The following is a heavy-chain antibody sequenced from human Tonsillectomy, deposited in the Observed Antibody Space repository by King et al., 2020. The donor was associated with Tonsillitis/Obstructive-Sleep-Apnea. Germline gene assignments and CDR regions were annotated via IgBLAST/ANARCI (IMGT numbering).Heavy chain of an antibody. CDR3: AREDYGQHYFDS. CDR2: ISYNGNNK. CDR1: GFSFRDYA. J-gene: IGHJ4*02. Sequence: VQLVESGGGVVQPGRSLRLSCAASGFSFRDYAMHWVRQAPGKGLEWGAGISYNGNNKSYADSVKGRFTISRDNSKKTLYLQMDSLRVEDTAVYFCAREDYGQHYFDSWGQGTLVTVSS. V-gene: IGHV3-30*01. D-gene: IGHD4-17*01.